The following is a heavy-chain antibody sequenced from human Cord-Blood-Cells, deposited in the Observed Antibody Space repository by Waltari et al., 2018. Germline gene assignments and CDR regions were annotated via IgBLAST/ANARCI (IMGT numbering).Heavy chain of an antibody. D-gene: IGHD3-22*01. CDR1: GGSISSSSYY. CDR2: IYYSGNT. CDR3: ASYDSSGLYFDY. V-gene: IGHV4-39*07. Sequence: QLQLQESGPGLVKPSETLSLTCTVSGGSISSSSYYWGWIRQPPGKGLEWIGSIYYSGNTYYNPSLKSRVTISVDTSKNQFSLKLSSVTAADTAVYYCASYDSSGLYFDYWGQGTLVTVSS. J-gene: IGHJ4*02.